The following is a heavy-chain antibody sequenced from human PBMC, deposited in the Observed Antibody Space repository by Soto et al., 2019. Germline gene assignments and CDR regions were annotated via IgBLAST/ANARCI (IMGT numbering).Heavy chain of an antibody. CDR3: ARAEWGSSYTQYYYALDV. CDR1: GFTVSNNY. CDR2: IYSGGST. V-gene: IGHV3-53*03. J-gene: IGHJ6*02. Sequence: GGSLRLSCAASGFTVSNNYISWVRQPPGKGLEWVSLIYSGGSTYYADSVKGRFTLSRDNSKNTVHLQMNSLRAEDTAVYYCARAEWGSSYTQYYYALDVWGQGTTVTVSS. D-gene: IGHD6-13*01.